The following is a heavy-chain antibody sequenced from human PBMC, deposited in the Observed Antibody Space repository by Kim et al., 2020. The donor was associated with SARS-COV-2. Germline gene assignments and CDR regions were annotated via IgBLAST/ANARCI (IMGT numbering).Heavy chain of an antibody. J-gene: IGHJ6*02. CDR2: ISYDGSNK. D-gene: IGHD3-10*01. V-gene: IGHV3-30*03. Sequence: VISYDGSNKYYADSVKGRFTISRDNSKNTLYLQMNSLRAEDTAVYYCATAELLWFGVDVWGQGTTVTVSS. CDR3: ATAELLWFGVDV.